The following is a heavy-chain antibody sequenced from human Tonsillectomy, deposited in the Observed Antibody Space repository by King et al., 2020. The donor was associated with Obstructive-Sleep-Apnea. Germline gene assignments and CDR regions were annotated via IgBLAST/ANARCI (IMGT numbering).Heavy chain of an antibody. CDR2: ISWNSDNI. CDR1: GFTFDDHA. D-gene: IGHD5-18*01. J-gene: IGHJ4*02. CDR3: AKYRARHSFGGDFDY. Sequence: VQLVESGGGLVQPGGSLRLSCAASGFTFDDHAMHWVRQGPGKGLEWVSGISWNSDNIAYADSVKGRFTISRDNAKNSLYLQMNSLRAEDTALYYCAKYRARHSFGGDFDYWGQGTLVTVSS. V-gene: IGHV3-9*01.